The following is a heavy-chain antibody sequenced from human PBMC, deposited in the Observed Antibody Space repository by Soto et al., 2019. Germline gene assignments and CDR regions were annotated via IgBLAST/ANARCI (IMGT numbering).Heavy chain of an antibody. Sequence: ESGGGSVPPGGSLRLSCTVSGFPFSGYLMDWVRQAPGKGLEWVANINHDGSEMYYGDSVKGRFTISRDNAKNSLYLQMNSLRVEDTAVYYCARGLVDMWGQGTMVTVSS. CDR1: GFPFSGYL. V-gene: IGHV3-7*05. CDR3: ARGLVDM. D-gene: IGHD3-10*01. CDR2: INHDGSEM. J-gene: IGHJ3*02.